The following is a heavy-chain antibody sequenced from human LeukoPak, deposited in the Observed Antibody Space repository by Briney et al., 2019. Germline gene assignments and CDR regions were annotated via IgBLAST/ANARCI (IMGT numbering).Heavy chain of an antibody. J-gene: IGHJ5*02. D-gene: IGHD2-2*01. CDR1: GGSISSGGYY. CDR2: IYYSGST. CDR3: ARGIIVVPAASAGRFDP. V-gene: IGHV4-31*03. Sequence: SQTLSLTCTVSGGSISSGGYYWSWIRQHPGKGLEGIGYIYYSGSTYYNPSLKSRVTISVDTSKNQFSLKLSSVTAADTAVYYCARGIIVVPAASAGRFDPWGQGTLVTVSS.